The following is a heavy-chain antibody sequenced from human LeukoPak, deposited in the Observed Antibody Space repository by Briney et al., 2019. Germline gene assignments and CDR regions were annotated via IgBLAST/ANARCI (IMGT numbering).Heavy chain of an antibody. J-gene: IGHJ6*02. CDR1: GGSISSYY. D-gene: IGHD6-19*01. V-gene: IGHV4-59*01. CDR2: IYYSGST. Sequence: SETLSLTCTVSGGSISSYYWSWIRQPPGKGLEWIGYIYYSGSTNYNPSLKSRVTISVDTSKNQFSLKLSSVTAADTAVYYCARGEGQRGWSTHGPDYYYYGMDVWGQGTTVTVSS. CDR3: ARGEGQRGWSTHGPDYYYYGMDV.